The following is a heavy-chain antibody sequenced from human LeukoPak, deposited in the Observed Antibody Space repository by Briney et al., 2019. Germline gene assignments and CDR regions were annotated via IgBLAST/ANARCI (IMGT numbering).Heavy chain of an antibody. CDR1: GGSISSYY. V-gene: IGHV4-4*07. D-gene: IGHD2-2*01. J-gene: IGHJ4*02. Sequence: PSETLSLTCTVSGGSISSYYCSWIRQPAGKGLDWIGRIYTSGSTNYNPALKSRVTMSVDTSKNQFSLKLSSVTAADTAVYYCARDRDSVVPAATLDYWGQGTLVTVSS. CDR3: ARDRDSVVPAATLDY. CDR2: IYTSGST.